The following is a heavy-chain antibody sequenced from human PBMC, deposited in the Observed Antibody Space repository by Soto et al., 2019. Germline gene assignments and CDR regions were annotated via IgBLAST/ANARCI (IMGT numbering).Heavy chain of an antibody. CDR1: VDTFNRYT. D-gene: IGHD2-2*01. J-gene: IGHJ6*02. CDR3: ARDWGRSDVIPAAISAMDV. V-gene: IGHV1-69*08. CDR2: IIPMFGIA. Sequence: QVPLVQSGAEVKRPGSSVKVSCKGSVDTFNRYTVTWVRQAPGQGLEWMGRIIPMFGIASYAQNFPGRVKITSVKTTETAHLEFSSLRSEDTAVYYCARDWGRSDVIPAAISAMDVWGQGTSVTVSS.